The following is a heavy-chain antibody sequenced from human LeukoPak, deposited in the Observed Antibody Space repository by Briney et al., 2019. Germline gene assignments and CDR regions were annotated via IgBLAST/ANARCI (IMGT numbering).Heavy chain of an antibody. D-gene: IGHD3-10*02. CDR1: GFTFSSYV. Sequence: GGSLRLSCAASGFTFSSYVMHWVRQAPGKGLEWVAIISYDGSNEYYADSVKGRFTISRDNAKNSLYLQMNSLRAEDTAVYYCAELGITMIGGVWGKGTTVTISS. CDR3: AELGITMIGGV. V-gene: IGHV3-30*04. J-gene: IGHJ6*04. CDR2: ISYDGSNE.